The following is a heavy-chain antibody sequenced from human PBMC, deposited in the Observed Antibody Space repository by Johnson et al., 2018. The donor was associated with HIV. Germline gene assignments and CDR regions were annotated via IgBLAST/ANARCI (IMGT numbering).Heavy chain of an antibody. Sequence: VQLVESGGGLVQPGGSLRLSCAASGFTFSSYWMHWVRQAPGKGLVWVSRINSDGSSTTYADSVQGRFTISRDNAKNSLYLQMNSLRGEDTAVYYCARDGFYSGSYDMFDIWGQGTMVTVSS. V-gene: IGHV3-74*01. CDR2: INSDGSST. D-gene: IGHD1-26*01. CDR3: ARDGFYSGSYDMFDI. CDR1: GFTFSSYW. J-gene: IGHJ3*02.